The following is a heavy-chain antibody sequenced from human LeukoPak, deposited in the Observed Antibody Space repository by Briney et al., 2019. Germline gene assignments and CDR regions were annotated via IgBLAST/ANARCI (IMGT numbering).Heavy chain of an antibody. CDR3: ARDRARAQSWVALDP. Sequence: GGSLRLSCAASGFTVSNDYTAWVPQAPGGGLEWVSLIYGDGTTFYTDPVKGRFTISRDNFKNTLYLQMSSLRPEDTALYYCARDRARAQSWVALDPWGQGTLVTVSS. J-gene: IGHJ5*02. V-gene: IGHV3-66*02. D-gene: IGHD6-19*01. CDR2: IYGDGTT. CDR1: GFTVSNDY.